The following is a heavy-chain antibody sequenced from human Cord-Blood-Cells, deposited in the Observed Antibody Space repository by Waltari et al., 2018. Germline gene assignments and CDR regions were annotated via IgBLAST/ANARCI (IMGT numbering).Heavy chain of an antibody. D-gene: IGHD4-17*01. J-gene: IGHJ5*02. Sequence: QVQLVQSGAEVKKPGASVKVSCKVSGYTLTELSMHWVRPAPGKGLEWMGGCGPEDGETIYAQKFQGRVTMTEDTSTDAAYMELSSLRSEDTAVYYCATIKRYGDYDWFDPWGQGTLVTVSS. CDR3: ATIKRYGDYDWFDP. CDR2: CGPEDGET. V-gene: IGHV1-24*01. CDR1: GYTLTELS.